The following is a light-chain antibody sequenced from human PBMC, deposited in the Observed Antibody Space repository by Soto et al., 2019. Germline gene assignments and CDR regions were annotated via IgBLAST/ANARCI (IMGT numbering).Light chain of an antibody. CDR2: NTS. J-gene: IGKJ3*01. CDR3: QHYGGSFI. CDR1: QSINSKS. V-gene: IGKV3-20*01. Sequence: DIVLPHSPGTLSLSPGEVATVSCRVSQSINSKSLVGYQRKFGQAPRLLIYNTSTRATGIPDRFSGSGSGTDFTLSISGLEPEDFAVYYCQHYGGSFIFGPGTKVDFK.